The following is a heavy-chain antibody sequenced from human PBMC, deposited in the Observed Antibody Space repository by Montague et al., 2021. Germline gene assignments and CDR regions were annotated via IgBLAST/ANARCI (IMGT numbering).Heavy chain of an antibody. J-gene: IGHJ4*02. CDR3: ARQATVTTEVGWNYFDY. Sequence: SRRLSFSASGFTSSRYWMHWVRQAPGKGLVWVSRINSDGSSTSYADSVKGRFTISRDKAKNTLYLQMNSLRAEDTAVYYCARQATVTTEVGWNYFDYWGQGTLVTVSS. D-gene: IGHD4-17*01. V-gene: IGHV3-74*01. CDR1: GFTSSRYW. CDR2: INSDGSST.